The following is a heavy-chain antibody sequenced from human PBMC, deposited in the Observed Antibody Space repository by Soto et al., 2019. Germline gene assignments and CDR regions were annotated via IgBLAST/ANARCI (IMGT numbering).Heavy chain of an antibody. J-gene: IGHJ6*02. D-gene: IGHD2-8*01. V-gene: IGHV3-30*18. CDR3: AKDTLYPVVSYFYYGLDV. CDR1: GFVFADYG. Sequence: PGGSLRLSCAASGFVFADYGVHWVRLAPGKGLEWVAVISFDGTNKFYADSVKGRFTISRDNSNNTLYLQMSSLRTEDTAVYYCAKDTLYPVVSYFYYGLDVWGQGTTVTVSS. CDR2: ISFDGTNK.